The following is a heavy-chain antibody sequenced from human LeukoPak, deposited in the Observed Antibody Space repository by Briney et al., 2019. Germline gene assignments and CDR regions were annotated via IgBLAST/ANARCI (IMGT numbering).Heavy chain of an antibody. J-gene: IGHJ6*02. D-gene: IGHD3-3*01. CDR1: GYTFTSYD. V-gene: IGHV1-18*01. CDR2: MNPNSGNT. Sequence: ASVKVSCKASGYTFTSYDINWVRQATGQGLEWMGWMNPNSGNTNYAQKLQGRVTMTTDTSTSTAYMELRSLRSDDTAVYYCAANYDFWSGRDGMDVWGQGTTVTVSS. CDR3: AANYDFWSGRDGMDV.